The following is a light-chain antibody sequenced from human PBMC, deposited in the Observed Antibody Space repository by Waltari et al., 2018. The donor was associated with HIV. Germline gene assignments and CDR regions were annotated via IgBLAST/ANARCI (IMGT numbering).Light chain of an antibody. CDR2: EVT. CDR1: SSDVGAYNY. Sequence: QSALTHPASVSGSPGQSITISCTGTSSDVGAYNYVPWYQQHPGKAPKLMIYEVTNRPSGVSRRFSGSKSGNTASLTISGLRAEDEAHYYCSSYTSSSTLVFGGGTRVTVL. V-gene: IGLV2-14*01. CDR3: SSYTSSSTLV. J-gene: IGLJ2*01.